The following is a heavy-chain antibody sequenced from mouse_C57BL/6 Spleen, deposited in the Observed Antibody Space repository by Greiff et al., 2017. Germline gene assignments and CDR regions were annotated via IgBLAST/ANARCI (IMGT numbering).Heavy chain of an antibody. J-gene: IGHJ3*01. CDR1: GYTFTSYW. D-gene: IGHD1-1*01. CDR3: TGYYGSSYLAWFAY. CDR2: IYPGNSDT. V-gene: IGHV1-5*01. Sequence: EVQLQQSGTVLARPGASVKMSCKTSGYTFTSYWMHWVKQRPGQGLEWIGAIYPGNSDTSYNQKFKGKAKLTAVTSASTAYMELSSLTNEDSAVYYCTGYYGSSYLAWFAYWGQGTLVTVSA.